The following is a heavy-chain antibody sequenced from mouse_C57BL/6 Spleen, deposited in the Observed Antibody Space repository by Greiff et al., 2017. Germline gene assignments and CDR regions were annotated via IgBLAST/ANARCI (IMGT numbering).Heavy chain of an antibody. D-gene: IGHD2-3*01. CDR1: GYTFTSYG. V-gene: IGHV1-81*01. CDR3: ARLGYDGYYAIDY. Sequence: QVQLQQSGAELARPGASVKLSCKASGYTFTSYGISWVKQRTGQGLEWIGEIYPRSGNTYYNEKFKGKATLTAAKSSSTAYMELRSLTSEDSAVYFCARLGYDGYYAIDYWGQGTTLTVSS. CDR2: IYPRSGNT. J-gene: IGHJ2*01.